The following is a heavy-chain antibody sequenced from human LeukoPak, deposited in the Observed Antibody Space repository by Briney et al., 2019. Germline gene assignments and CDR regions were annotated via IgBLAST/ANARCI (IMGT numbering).Heavy chain of an antibody. CDR1: GFTFSSYD. V-gene: IGHV3-23*01. Sequence: GGSLRLSCAASGFTFSSYDMTWVRQPPGRGLEWVSSIRPSGDNTYYADSVKGWFTNSRDNSKTTLYLQMNSLRAEDTAVYYCTTGLAVAGTGYWGQGTLVTVSS. CDR2: IRPSGDNT. D-gene: IGHD6-19*01. J-gene: IGHJ4*02. CDR3: TTGLAVAGTGY.